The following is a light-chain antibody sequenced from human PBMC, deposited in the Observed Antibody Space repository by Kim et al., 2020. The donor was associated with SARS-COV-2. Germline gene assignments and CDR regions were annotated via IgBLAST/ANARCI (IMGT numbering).Light chain of an antibody. V-gene: IGLV2-14*03. Sequence: GQLITIPCTGTNSDIRVYNFVSWYQPHPGKAPKLIIYDVTKRPSEISDRFSGSKSGNTASLTISGLQADDEADYYCNSYTTTSAWVFGGGTRLTVL. CDR2: DVT. CDR3: NSYTTTSAWV. J-gene: IGLJ3*02. CDR1: NSDIRVYNF.